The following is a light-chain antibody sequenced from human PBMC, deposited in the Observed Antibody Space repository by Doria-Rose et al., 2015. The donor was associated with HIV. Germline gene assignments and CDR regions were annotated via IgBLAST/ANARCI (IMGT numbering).Light chain of an antibody. CDR3: QKYNSAPLT. Sequence: TQSPSSLSASVGDRVTITCRASQDINNFLAWYQQKPGKLPKLLIYAASTLRSGVPSRFSGSGSGTDFTLTISSLQPEDVATYYCQKYNSAPLTFGGGTRVEIK. CDR2: AAS. J-gene: IGKJ4*01. CDR1: QDINNF. V-gene: IGKV1-27*01.